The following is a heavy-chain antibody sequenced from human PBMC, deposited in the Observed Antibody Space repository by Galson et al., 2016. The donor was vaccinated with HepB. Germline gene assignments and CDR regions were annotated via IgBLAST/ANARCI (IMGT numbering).Heavy chain of an antibody. D-gene: IGHD3/OR15-3a*01. CDR3: VTFGMLERGITSYYYGNDV. CDR1: GGSFSRFA. V-gene: IGHV1-24*01. CDR2: FDPEHGET. Sequence: SVKVSCKASGGSFSRFAISWVRQAPGKGLEWMGGFDPEHGETIYAQKFQGRVTMTEDTSTDTAYMELSSLRSEDTAVYYCVTFGMLERGITSYYYGNDVWGPGTTVTVSS. J-gene: IGHJ6*02.